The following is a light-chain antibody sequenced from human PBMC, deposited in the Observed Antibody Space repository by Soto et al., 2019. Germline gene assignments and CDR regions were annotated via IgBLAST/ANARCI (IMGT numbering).Light chain of an antibody. CDR3: QHYNNWPPWT. CDR2: GAS. Sequence: EIVMTQSPATLSVSPGERATLSCRASQSVSSNLAWYQQKHGPAPRLLIYGASTRVTGVPARFSGSGSGTEFTLTISSLQSEDFAVYYCQHYNNWPPWTFGQGTKVEVK. J-gene: IGKJ1*01. CDR1: QSVSSN. V-gene: IGKV3-15*01.